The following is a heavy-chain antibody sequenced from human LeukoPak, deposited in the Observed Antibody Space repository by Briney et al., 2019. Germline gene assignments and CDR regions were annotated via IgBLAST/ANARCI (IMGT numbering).Heavy chain of an antibody. CDR1: GGSISSYY. Sequence: SETLSLTCTVSGGSISSYYWSWIRQPPGKGLEWIGYIYYSGSTNYNPSLKSRVTISGDTSKNQFSLKLSSVTAADTAVYYCARGRYYYDSIRGLLNYYYYYVDVWGKGTTVTVSS. CDR2: IYYSGST. J-gene: IGHJ6*03. CDR3: ARGRYYYDSIRGLLNYYYYYVDV. D-gene: IGHD3-22*01. V-gene: IGHV4-59*01.